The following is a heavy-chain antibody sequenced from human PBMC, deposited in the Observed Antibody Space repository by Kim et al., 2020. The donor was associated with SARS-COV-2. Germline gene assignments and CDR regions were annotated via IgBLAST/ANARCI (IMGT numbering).Heavy chain of an antibody. J-gene: IGHJ4*02. CDR2: VNHGGNA. Sequence: GGSLILSCAASGFTFSSRAMSWVRQAPGKGPEWFASVNHGGNAYYADSVKGRFTVSRDITRDTLYLQMNCLRAEDTALYFFAKDHPSSGLPAFYSRRQGT. CDR1: GFTFSSRA. V-gene: IGHV3-23*01. D-gene: IGHD6-19*01. CDR3: AKDHPSSGLPAFYS.